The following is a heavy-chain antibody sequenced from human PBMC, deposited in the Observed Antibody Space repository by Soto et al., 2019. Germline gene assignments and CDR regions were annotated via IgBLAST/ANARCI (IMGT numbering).Heavy chain of an antibody. V-gene: IGHV1-69*02. D-gene: IGHD3-22*01. Sequence: SVKVSCKASGGTFSSYTISWVRQAPGQGLEWMGRIIPILGIANYAQKFQGRVTITADKSTSTAYMELSSLRSEDTAVYYCARGSESTYYYDSSGFPPSEGMDVWGQGTTVTVYS. J-gene: IGHJ6*01. CDR3: ARGSESTYYYDSSGFPPSEGMDV. CDR1: GGTFSSYT. CDR2: IIPILGIA.